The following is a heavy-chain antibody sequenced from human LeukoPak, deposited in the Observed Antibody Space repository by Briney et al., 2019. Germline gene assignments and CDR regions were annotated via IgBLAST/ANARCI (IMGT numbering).Heavy chain of an antibody. CDR3: ARGSRDYDFWSGYSLIDY. Sequence: SETLSLTCTVSGGSISSYYWSWIRQPPGKGLEWIGYIYYSGSTNYNPPLKSRVTISVDTSKNQFSLKLTSVTAADTAVYYCARGSRDYDFWSGYSLIDYWGQGTLVTVSS. CDR2: IYYSGST. D-gene: IGHD3-3*01. CDR1: GGSISSYY. J-gene: IGHJ4*02. V-gene: IGHV4-59*01.